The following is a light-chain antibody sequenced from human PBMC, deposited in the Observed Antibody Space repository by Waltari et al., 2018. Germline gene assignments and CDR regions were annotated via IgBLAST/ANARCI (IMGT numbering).Light chain of an antibody. CDR3: AAWDDSLTGFV. V-gene: IGLV1-47*01. Sequence: QSVLTQPPSASGTPGQRVTISCSGSSSNIGSHFVYWYQQLPGTAPKRLNYRNALRPSGGRDRFSGSKSDTPASLAISDLRSEDEADYYCAAWDDSLTGFVFGTGTEVTAL. CDR2: RNA. CDR1: SSNIGSHF. J-gene: IGLJ1*01.